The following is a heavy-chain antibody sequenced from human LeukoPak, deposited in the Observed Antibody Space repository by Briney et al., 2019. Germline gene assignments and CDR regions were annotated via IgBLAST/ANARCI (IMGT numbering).Heavy chain of an antibody. J-gene: IGHJ3*02. V-gene: IGHV3-30-3*01. CDR3: ARADYSGPDSRAFDI. D-gene: IGHD6-19*01. CDR1: GFTFSTYA. CDR2: ISYDESNK. Sequence: PGRSLRLSCAASGFTFSTYAMHWVRQAPGKGLEWVAVISYDESNKFYADSVKGRFTISRDNSKNTLYLQMNSLRTEDTAVYYCARADYSGPDSRAFDIWGQGKMVTVSS.